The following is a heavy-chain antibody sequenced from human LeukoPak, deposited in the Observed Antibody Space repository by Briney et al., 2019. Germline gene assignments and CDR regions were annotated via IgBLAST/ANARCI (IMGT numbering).Heavy chain of an antibody. CDR1: GGSISSGSYY. V-gene: IGHV4-61*02. Sequence: KASETLSLTCTVSGGSISSGSYYWSWIRQPAGKGLEWIGRIYTSGSTNYNPSLKSRVTISVDTSKNQFSLKLSSVTAADTAVYYCARDLGYYYDSSGYYYGAFDIWGQGIMVTVSS. J-gene: IGHJ3*02. CDR2: IYTSGST. CDR3: ARDLGYYYDSSGYYYGAFDI. D-gene: IGHD3-22*01.